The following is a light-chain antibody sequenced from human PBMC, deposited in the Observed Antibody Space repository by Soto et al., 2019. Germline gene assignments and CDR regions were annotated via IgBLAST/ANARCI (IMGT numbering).Light chain of an antibody. CDR1: SNDVGAYKY. Sequence: QSALTQPASVSGSPGQSITISCAGTSNDVGAYKYVSWYQQHPGKAPKLLIYEATNRPSGVSDRFSASKSGNTASLTISGLQAEDEADYYCSSYSRTTLFVFGTGTKLTVL. J-gene: IGLJ1*01. V-gene: IGLV2-14*01. CDR2: EAT. CDR3: SSYSRTTLFV.